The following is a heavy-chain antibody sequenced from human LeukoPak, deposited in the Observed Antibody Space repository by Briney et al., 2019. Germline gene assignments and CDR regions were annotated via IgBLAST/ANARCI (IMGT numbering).Heavy chain of an antibody. V-gene: IGHV4-59*08. CDR3: ARHGGDLLFDY. Sequence: SVTLSLTCTVSGSSISSYYWSWIRQPPGKGLEWIGYIYYSGSTNYNPSLKSRVTISVDTSKNQFSLKLSSVTAADTAVYYCARHGGDLLFDYWGQGTLVTVSS. CDR1: GSSISSYY. D-gene: IGHD2-21*02. CDR2: IYYSGST. J-gene: IGHJ4*02.